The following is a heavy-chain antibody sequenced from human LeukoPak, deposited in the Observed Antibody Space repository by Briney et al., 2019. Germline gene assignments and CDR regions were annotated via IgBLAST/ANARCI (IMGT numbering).Heavy chain of an antibody. Sequence: GGSLRLSCAASGFTFSDYYMSWIRQAPGKGLEWVSGINWNGGSTGYADSVKGRFAISRDNAKNSLYLQMNSLRAEDTALYYCARDPTYYYGSGSYYPYYFDYWGQGTLVTVSS. D-gene: IGHD3-10*01. CDR3: ARDPTYYYGSGSYYPYYFDY. CDR1: GFTFSDYY. J-gene: IGHJ4*02. V-gene: IGHV3-20*04. CDR2: INWNGGST.